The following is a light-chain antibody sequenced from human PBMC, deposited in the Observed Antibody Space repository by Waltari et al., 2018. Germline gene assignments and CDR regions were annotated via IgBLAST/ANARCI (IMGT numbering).Light chain of an antibody. V-gene: IGLV2-14*01. CDR2: GVS. J-gene: IGLJ1*01. CDR1: SSDVDNYNF. CDR3: SSYTNIITYV. Sequence: QSALTQPASVSGSPGQSITISCTGTSSDVDNYNFVSWYQQHPGKAPKLRIYGVSKRPSGVSDRFSGSKSGNTASLTISGLQAEDEADYYCSSYTNIITYVFGTGTKVTVL.